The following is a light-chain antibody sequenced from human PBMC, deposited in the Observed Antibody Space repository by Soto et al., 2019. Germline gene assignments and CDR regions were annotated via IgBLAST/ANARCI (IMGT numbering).Light chain of an antibody. CDR2: DTS. CDR3: QQSYSTPYT. Sequence: EIVLTQSPGTLSLSPGERATLSCRASQSVNRQVLWYQHRPGQAPRLLIYDTSARAAGIPARFSGSGSATEFTLTISSLQPEDFATYYCQQSYSTPYTFGQGPRWIS. CDR1: QSVNRQ. V-gene: IGKV3-11*01. J-gene: IGKJ2*01.